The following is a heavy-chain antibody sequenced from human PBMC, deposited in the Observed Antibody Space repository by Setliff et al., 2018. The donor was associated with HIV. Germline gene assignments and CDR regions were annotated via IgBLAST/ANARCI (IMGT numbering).Heavy chain of an antibody. J-gene: IGHJ4*02. CDR2: FYTSGST. CDR1: GGSINTYY. V-gene: IGHV4-4*07. CDR3: ARDPPGYGDSNDY. D-gene: IGHD4-17*01. Sequence: PSETLSLTCTVSGGSINTYYWSWIRQPAGKGLEWIGRFYTSGSTNYNPSLKSRVTMSVDTSKNQFSLKLNSVTAADTAVYYCARDPPGYGDSNDYWGQGTLVTVSS.